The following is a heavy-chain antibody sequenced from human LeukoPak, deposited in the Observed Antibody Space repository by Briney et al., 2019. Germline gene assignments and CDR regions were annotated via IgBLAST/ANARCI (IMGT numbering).Heavy chain of an antibody. CDR2: ISAYNGNT. CDR1: GYTLTSYG. D-gene: IGHD1-1*01. J-gene: IGHJ3*02. CDR3: ARIQLPGAFDI. Sequence: GAAVKVSCEPSGYTLTSYGISWVRQAPGQGLEWMGWISAYNGNTNYAQKLQGRVTMTTDTSTSTAYMERRSLRSDDTAVYYCARIQLPGAFDIWGQGTMVTVSS. V-gene: IGHV1-18*01.